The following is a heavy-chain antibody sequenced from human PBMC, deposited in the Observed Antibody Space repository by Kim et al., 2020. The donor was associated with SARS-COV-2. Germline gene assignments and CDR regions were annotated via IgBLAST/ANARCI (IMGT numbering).Heavy chain of an antibody. CDR2: IGQDGSDK. Sequence: GGSLRLSCAASGFNFSDYWMTWVRQAPGKWLEWVGNIGQDGSDKYYGDPVKGRFTISRDNTKKSVYLQMNSLRAEDTAGYYCAKSVVEVVGASDYFDLWG. CDR1: GFNFSDYW. V-gene: IGHV3-7*03. CDR3: AKSVVEVVGASDYFDL. D-gene: IGHD2-2*01. J-gene: IGHJ4*01.